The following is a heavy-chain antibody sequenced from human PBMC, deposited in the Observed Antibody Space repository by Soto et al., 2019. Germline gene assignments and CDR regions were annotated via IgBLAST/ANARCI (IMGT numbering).Heavy chain of an antibody. CDR2: IKSEANGGTT. CDR1: GFSFSNAW. V-gene: IGHV3-15*07. J-gene: IGHJ4*02. D-gene: IGHD3-22*01. Sequence: EVQLVESGGGLVKPGGSLRLSCAASGFSFSNAWMKWVRQAPGKGLEWVGGIKSEANGGTTDSAAAVKGSFSISRDDSKNMLFLQIDSLITEHSAVYYWAYYRDSSARHVDFWGQGTLVTVSS. CDR3: AYYRDSSARHVDF.